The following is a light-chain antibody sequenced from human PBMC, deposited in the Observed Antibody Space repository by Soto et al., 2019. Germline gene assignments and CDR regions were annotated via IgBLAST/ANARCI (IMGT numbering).Light chain of an antibody. CDR1: QSVSSNF. Sequence: EMVLTQSPGTMSVSPRERVTLSCRASQSVSSNFLAWHQQKPGQAPRLLIYGATSRAGGIPDRFRGSGSGTDFTLTIYSLEPEDFVVYYCQQYGSAPFTFGPGTKVDGK. CDR3: QQYGSAPFT. CDR2: GAT. J-gene: IGKJ3*01. V-gene: IGKV3-20*01.